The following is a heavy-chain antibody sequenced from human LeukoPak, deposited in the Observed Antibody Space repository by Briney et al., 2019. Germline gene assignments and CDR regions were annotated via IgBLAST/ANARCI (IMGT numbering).Heavy chain of an antibody. Sequence: PSETLSLTCAVYGGSFSGYYWSWIRQPPGKGLEWIGGINHSGSTNYNPSLKSQVPISVDTSKNQCSLKLSSVTAADTAVYYFVREMLRYFDRWGQGTLVTVSS. CDR1: GGSFSGYY. D-gene: IGHD3-9*01. V-gene: IGHV4-34*01. CDR2: INHSGST. J-gene: IGHJ4*02. CDR3: VREMLRYFDR.